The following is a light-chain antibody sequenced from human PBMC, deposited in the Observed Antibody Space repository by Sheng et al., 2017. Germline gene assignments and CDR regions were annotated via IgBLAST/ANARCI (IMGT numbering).Light chain of an antibody. J-gene: IGKJ2*02. CDR1: QSISSW. CDR2: AAS. CDR3: QQNYSIPRT. Sequence: DIQMTQSPSTLSASVGDRVTITCRASQSISSWLAWYQQKPGKAPKLLIYAASNLQSGVPSTFSGSGSGTDFTLTISSLKPEDFATYYCQQNYSIPRTFAQGTKLEIK. V-gene: IGKV1-39*01.